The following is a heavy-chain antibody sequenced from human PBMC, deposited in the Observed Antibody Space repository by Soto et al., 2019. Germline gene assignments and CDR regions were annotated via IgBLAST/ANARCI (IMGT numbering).Heavy chain of an antibody. CDR1: GFTFSDYY. D-gene: IGHD5-12*01. CDR2: ISSSGSTI. J-gene: IGHJ4*02. V-gene: IGHV3-11*01. CDR3: ARSPLVDIVATIIFDY. Sequence: GGSLRLSCAASGFTFSDYYMSWIRQAPGKGLEWVSYISSSGSTIYYADSVKGRFTISRDNAKNSLYLQMNSLRAEDTAVYYCARSPLVDIVATIIFDYWGQGTLVTVSS.